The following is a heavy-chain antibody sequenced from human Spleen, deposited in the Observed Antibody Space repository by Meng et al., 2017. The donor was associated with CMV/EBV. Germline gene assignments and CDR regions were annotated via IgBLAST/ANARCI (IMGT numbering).Heavy chain of an antibody. CDR1: GFTFSNYA. V-gene: IGHV3-33*08. D-gene: IGHD1-26*01. J-gene: IGHJ4*02. CDR3: ARSGGAYYDGFDY. Sequence: GESLKISCAASGFTFSNYAMSWVRQAPGKGLEWVAVIWYDGSNQYYADSVKGRFTISRDNSKNTLYLQVNSLRDEDTAVYYCARSGGAYYDGFDYWGQGTLVTVSS. CDR2: IWYDGSNQ.